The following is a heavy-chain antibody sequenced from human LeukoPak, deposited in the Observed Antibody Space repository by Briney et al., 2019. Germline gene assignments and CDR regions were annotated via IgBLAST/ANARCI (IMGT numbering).Heavy chain of an antibody. CDR2: ISYDGSNK. J-gene: IGHJ5*02. CDR1: GFTFSSYS. V-gene: IGHV3-30*03. Sequence: GGSLRLSCAASGFTFSSYSMYWVRQAPGKGLEWVAVISYDGSNKYYADSVKGRFTISRDNSKNTLYLQMNSLRAEDTAVYYCARDSSGYLPPWGQGTLVTVSS. D-gene: IGHD3-22*01. CDR3: ARDSSGYLPP.